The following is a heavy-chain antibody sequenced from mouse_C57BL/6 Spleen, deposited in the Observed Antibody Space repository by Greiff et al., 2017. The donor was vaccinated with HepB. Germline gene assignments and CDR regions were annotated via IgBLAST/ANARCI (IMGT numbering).Heavy chain of an antibody. CDR2: ISSGGSYT. J-gene: IGHJ1*03. D-gene: IGHD1-1*01. CDR3: ARQKYYGSTSYWYFDV. Sequence: EVNVVESGGDLVKPGGSLKLSCAASGFTFSSYGMSWVRQTPDKRLEWVATISSGGSYTYYPDSVKGRFTISRDNAKNTLYLQMSSLKSEDTAMYYCARQKYYGSTSYWYFDVWGTGTTVTVSS. V-gene: IGHV5-6*01. CDR1: GFTFSSYG.